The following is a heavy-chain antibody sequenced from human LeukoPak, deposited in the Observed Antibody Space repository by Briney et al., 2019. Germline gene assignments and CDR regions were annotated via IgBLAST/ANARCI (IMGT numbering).Heavy chain of an antibody. J-gene: IGHJ1*01. D-gene: IGHD1-26*01. Sequence: GGSLRLSCAASGFTFSSYWMSWVRQTPGRGLEWVANVNKDGSEKYYVDSVRGRFTIFRDNAKNSLYLQMSSLRAEGTAVYYCARELVVGVAEYFQHWGQGTLVTVSS. CDR1: GFTFSSYW. CDR2: VNKDGSEK. V-gene: IGHV3-7*01. CDR3: ARELVVGVAEYFQH.